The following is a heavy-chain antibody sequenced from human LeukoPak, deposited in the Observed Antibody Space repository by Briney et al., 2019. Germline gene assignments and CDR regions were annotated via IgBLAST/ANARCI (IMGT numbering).Heavy chain of an antibody. CDR3: ARSRITMVRGVVGY. Sequence: GGSLRLSCAASGFTLSSYNMNWVRQAPGKGLEWVSYISSGGSTIYYADSVKGRFTISRDNAKNSLYLQMNSLRAEDTAVYYCARSRITMVRGVVGYWGQGTLVTVSS. CDR2: ISSGGSTI. D-gene: IGHD3-10*01. J-gene: IGHJ4*02. CDR1: GFTLSSYN. V-gene: IGHV3-48*04.